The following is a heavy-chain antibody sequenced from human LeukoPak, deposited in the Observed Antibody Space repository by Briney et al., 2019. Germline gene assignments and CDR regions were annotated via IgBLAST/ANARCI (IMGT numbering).Heavy chain of an antibody. CDR3: ASGETLVFGVVIHPFDY. V-gene: IGHV1-69*13. CDR2: IIPIFGTA. CDR1: GGTFSSYA. D-gene: IGHD3-3*01. J-gene: IGHJ4*02. Sequence: ASVKVSCKASGGTFSSYAISWVRRAPGQGLEWMGGIIPIFGTANYAQKFQGRVTITADESTSTAYMELSSLRSEDTAVYYCASGETLVFGVVIHPFDYWGQGTLVTVSS.